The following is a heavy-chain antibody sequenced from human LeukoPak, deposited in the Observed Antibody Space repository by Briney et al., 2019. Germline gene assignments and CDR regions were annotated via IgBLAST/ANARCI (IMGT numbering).Heavy chain of an antibody. V-gene: IGHV3-30-3*01. J-gene: IGHJ4*02. CDR3: AKDWNYGY. CDR2: ISYDGSNK. Sequence: GGSLRLSCAASGFTFSSYAMHWVRQAPGKGLEWVAVISYDGSNKYYADSVKGRFTISRDNSKNTLYLQMNSLRAEDTAVYYCAKDWNYGYWGQGTLVTVSS. CDR1: GFTFSSYA. D-gene: IGHD1-7*01.